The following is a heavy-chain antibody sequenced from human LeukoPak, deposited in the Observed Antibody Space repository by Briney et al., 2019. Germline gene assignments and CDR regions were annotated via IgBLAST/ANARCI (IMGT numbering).Heavy chain of an antibody. Sequence: PSETLSLTCAVYGGSFSDYFWSWIRQPPGKGLEWIGYIHYSGSTYYNPSLKSRVTISVDTSKNQFSLKLSSVTAADTAVYYCARCFSSGYYSPFDYWGQGTLVTVSS. CDR1: GGSFSDYF. CDR3: ARCFSSGYYSPFDY. J-gene: IGHJ4*02. CDR2: IHYSGST. D-gene: IGHD3-22*01. V-gene: IGHV4-30-4*08.